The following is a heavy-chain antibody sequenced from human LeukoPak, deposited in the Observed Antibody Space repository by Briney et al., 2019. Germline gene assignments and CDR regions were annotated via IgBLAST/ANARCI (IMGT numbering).Heavy chain of an antibody. CDR2: ISYDGSNK. Sequence: PGGSLRLSCAASGFIFSSYGMHWVRQAPGKGLEWVAVISYDGSNKYYADSVKGRFTISRDNSKNTLYLQMNSLRAEDTAVYYCAKDRITMVRGVILYYYGMDVWGQGTTVTVSS. D-gene: IGHD3-10*01. V-gene: IGHV3-30*18. CDR3: AKDRITMVRGVILYYYGMDV. J-gene: IGHJ6*02. CDR1: GFIFSSYG.